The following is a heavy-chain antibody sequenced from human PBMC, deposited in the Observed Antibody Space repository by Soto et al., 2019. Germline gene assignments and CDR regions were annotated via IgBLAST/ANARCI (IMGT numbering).Heavy chain of an antibody. CDR1: GYTFTSYG. CDR2: ISGYNGNT. Sequence: QVQLVQSGAEVKKPGASVKVSCKASGYTFTSYGISWVRQAPGQGLEWMGWISGYNGNTKSAQKRHGRVTIPTYTSTSTAYMELRSLRSDDTAVYYCARAPGGQIVDSWGQGHLVTVSS. V-gene: IGHV1-18*01. D-gene: IGHD1-26*01. CDR3: ARAPGGQIVDS. J-gene: IGHJ4*02.